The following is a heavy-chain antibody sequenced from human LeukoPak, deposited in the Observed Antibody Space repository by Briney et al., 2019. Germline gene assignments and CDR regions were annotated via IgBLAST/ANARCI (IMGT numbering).Heavy chain of an antibody. CDR1: GFTFSSYE. CDR2: ISSSGSTI. J-gene: IGHJ4*02. Sequence: GGALRLSCAASGFTFSSYEMNWVRQAPGKGLEWVSYISSSGSTIYYADSVKGRFTISRDNAKNSLYLQMNSLRAEDTAVYYCARDMVRGVIDYWGRGTLVTVSS. D-gene: IGHD3-10*01. CDR3: ARDMVRGVIDY. V-gene: IGHV3-48*03.